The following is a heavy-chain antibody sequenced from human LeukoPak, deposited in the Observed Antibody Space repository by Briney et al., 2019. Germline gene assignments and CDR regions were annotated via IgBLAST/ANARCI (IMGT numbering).Heavy chain of an antibody. CDR1: GGSISSSSYY. Sequence: SETLSLTCTVSGGSISSSSYYWGWIRQPPGKGLEWIGSIYYSGRTYYNPSFKSRVTISVDTSKNQFSLKLTPVTAADTAVYYCARITAAEDYWGQGTLVTVSS. CDR2: IYYSGRT. V-gene: IGHV4-39*01. J-gene: IGHJ4*02. D-gene: IGHD6-13*01. CDR3: ARITAAEDY.